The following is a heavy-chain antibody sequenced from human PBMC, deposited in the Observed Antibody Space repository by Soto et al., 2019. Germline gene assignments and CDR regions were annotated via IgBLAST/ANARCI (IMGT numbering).Heavy chain of an antibody. Sequence: SETLSLTCTVSGGSISSYYWSWIRQPPGKGLEWIGYIYYSGSTNYNPSLKSRVTISVDTSKNQFSLKLSSVTAADTAVYYCARVPRGYSYGYLDYWGQGTLVTVSS. V-gene: IGHV4-59*01. CDR2: IYYSGST. D-gene: IGHD5-18*01. CDR3: ARVPRGYSYGYLDY. J-gene: IGHJ4*02. CDR1: GGSISSYY.